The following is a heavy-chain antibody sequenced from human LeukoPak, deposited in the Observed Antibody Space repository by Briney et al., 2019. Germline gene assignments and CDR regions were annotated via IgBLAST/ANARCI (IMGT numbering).Heavy chain of an antibody. CDR1: GYTFTGYY. CDR3: AREYSSSWYGNWFDP. D-gene: IGHD6-13*01. J-gene: IGHJ5*02. V-gene: IGHV1-2*02. Sequence: ASVTVSCKASGYTFTGYYMHWVRQAPGQGLEWMGWINPNSGGTNYAQKIQGRVTITRDTSISTAYMELSRLRSDDTAVYYCAREYSSSWYGNWFDPWGQGTLVTVSS. CDR2: INPNSGGT.